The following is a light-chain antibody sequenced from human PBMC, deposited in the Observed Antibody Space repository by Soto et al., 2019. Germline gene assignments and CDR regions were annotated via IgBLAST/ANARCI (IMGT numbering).Light chain of an antibody. J-gene: IGLJ3*02. Sequence: QSVLTQSPSASASLGASVKLTCTLSSGHSSYAIAWHQQQPEKGPRYLMNLNSDGSHSKGDGIPDRFSGSISGAERYLTISSLQSEDEADYYCQTWGTGIRVFGGGTKLTVL. V-gene: IGLV4-69*01. CDR1: SGHSSYA. CDR3: QTWGTGIRV. CDR2: LNSDGSH.